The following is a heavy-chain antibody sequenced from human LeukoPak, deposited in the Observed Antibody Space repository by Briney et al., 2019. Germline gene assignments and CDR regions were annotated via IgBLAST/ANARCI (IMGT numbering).Heavy chain of an antibody. CDR1: GGTFSSYA. D-gene: IGHD6-19*01. V-gene: IGHV1-69*05. CDR2: IIPIFGTA. CDR3: ASSLSRIAVAKGHYYYYMDV. J-gene: IGHJ6*03. Sequence: AASVTVSFKASGGTFSSYAISWVRQAPGQGLEWMGGIIPIFGTANYAQKFQGRVTITTDESTSTAYMELSSLRSEDTAVYYCASSLSRIAVAKGHYYYYMDVWGKGTTVTVSS.